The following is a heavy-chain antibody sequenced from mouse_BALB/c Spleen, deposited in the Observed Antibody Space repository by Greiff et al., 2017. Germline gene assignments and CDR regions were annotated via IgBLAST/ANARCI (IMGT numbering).Heavy chain of an antibody. Sequence: QVQLKESGAELARPGASVKLSCKASGYTFTSYWMQWVKQRPGQGLEWIGAIYPGDGDTRYTQKFKGKATLTADKSSSTAYMQLSSLASEDSAVYYCARDEDYWGQGTTLTVSS. CDR3: ARDEDY. CDR1: GYTFTSYW. J-gene: IGHJ2*01. V-gene: IGHV1-87*01. CDR2: IYPGDGDT.